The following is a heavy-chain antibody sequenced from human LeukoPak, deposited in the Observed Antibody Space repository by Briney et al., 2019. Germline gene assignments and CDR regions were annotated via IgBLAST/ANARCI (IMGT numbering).Heavy chain of an antibody. J-gene: IGHJ4*02. V-gene: IGHV3-23*01. D-gene: IGHD2-21*01. CDR3: AKGVGGLWYYFDY. Sequence: GGSLRLSCAASGFTFSNYGMSWVRQAPGKGLEWVSGISGSGGSRYYADSVQGRFTISRDNSKNTLYLQMNSLRAEDTAVYYCAKGVGGLWYYFDYWGQGTLVTVSS. CDR2: ISGSGGSR. CDR1: GFTFSNYG.